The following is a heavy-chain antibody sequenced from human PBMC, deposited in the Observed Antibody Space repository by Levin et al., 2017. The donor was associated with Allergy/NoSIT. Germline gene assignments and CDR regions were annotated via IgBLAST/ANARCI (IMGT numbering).Heavy chain of an antibody. CDR2: ISYDGSNK. J-gene: IGHJ4*02. D-gene: IGHD6-19*01. V-gene: IGHV3-30-3*01. CDR3: ARDRSIAVAGTVLDY. CDR1: GFTFSSYA. Sequence: AGGSLRLSCAASGFTFSSYAMHWVRQAPGKGLEWVAVISYDGSNKYYADSVKGRFTISRDNSKNTLYLQMNSLRAEDTAVYYCARDRSIAVAGTVLDYWGQGTLVTVSS.